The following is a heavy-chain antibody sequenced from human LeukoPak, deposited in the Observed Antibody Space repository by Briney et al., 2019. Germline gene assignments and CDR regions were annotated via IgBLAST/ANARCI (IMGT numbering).Heavy chain of an antibody. CDR3: VRSMYHFGFYFDY. CDR1: GGSISSYY. Sequence: PSETLSLTCTVSGGSISSYYWSWIRQPPGKGLEWIGYIYYSGSTNYNSSLKSRVTISVDTSKNQFSLKLSSVTAADTAVYYCVRSMYHFGFYFDYWGQGTLVTVSS. CDR2: IYYSGST. J-gene: IGHJ4*02. V-gene: IGHV4-59*01. D-gene: IGHD3-10*01.